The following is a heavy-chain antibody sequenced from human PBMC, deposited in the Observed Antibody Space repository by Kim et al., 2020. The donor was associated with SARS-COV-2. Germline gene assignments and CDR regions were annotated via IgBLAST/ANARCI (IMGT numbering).Heavy chain of an antibody. Sequence: GESLKISRKGSGYSFTSYWIGWVRQMPGKGLEWMGIIYPGDSDTRYSPSFQGQVTISADKSISTAYLQWSSLKASDTAMYYCARHLRERYYYGSGSYYFGYCGQGTLLTVSA. CDR2: IYPGDSDT. D-gene: IGHD3-10*01. CDR1: GYSFTSYW. CDR3: ARHLRERYYYGSGSYYFGY. V-gene: IGHV5-51*01. J-gene: IGHJ4*02.